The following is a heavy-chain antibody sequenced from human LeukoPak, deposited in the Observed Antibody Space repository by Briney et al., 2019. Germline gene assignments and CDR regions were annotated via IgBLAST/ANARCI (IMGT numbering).Heavy chain of an antibody. V-gene: IGHV3-11*06. CDR3: ARDRSVDGTV. D-gene: IGHD6-19*01. CDR2: ISSSSSYT. Sequence: PGRSLRLSCAASGFTFSDHYMSWIRQAPGKGLEWVSYISSSSSYTGYAVSVKGRFTISRDNAKNSLYLQMDNLRAEDTAVYYCARDRSVDGTVWGQGTLVTVSS. J-gene: IGHJ4*02. CDR1: GFTFSDHY.